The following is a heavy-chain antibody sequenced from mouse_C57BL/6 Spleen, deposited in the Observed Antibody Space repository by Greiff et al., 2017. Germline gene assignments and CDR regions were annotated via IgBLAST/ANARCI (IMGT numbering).Heavy chain of an antibody. CDR2: INPSNGGT. J-gene: IGHJ1*03. D-gene: IGHD4-1*01. V-gene: IGHV1-53*01. Sequence: QVQLQQPGTELVKPGASVKLSCKASGYTFTSYWMHWVKQRPGQGLEWIGNINPSNGGTNYNEKFKSKATLTVDKSSSTAYMQLSSLTSEDSAVYYGAREGELDYWYFDDWGTGTTVTVSS. CDR1: GYTFTSYW. CDR3: AREGELDYWYFDD.